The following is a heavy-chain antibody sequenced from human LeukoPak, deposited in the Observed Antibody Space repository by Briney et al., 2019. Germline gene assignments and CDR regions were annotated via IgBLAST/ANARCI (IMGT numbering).Heavy chain of an antibody. J-gene: IGHJ6*03. V-gene: IGHV3-9*01. CDR1: GVTFDDYA. CDR3: AKYRHYRYYYYYMDV. CDR2: ISWNSGSI. D-gene: IGHD1-14*01. Sequence: GGSLRLSCAASGVTFDDYAMHWVRQAPGKGLEWVSGISWNSGSIGYADSVKGGFTISRDNAKNSLYLQMNSLKAEDTALYYCAKYRHYRYYYYYMDVWGKGTTVTLSS.